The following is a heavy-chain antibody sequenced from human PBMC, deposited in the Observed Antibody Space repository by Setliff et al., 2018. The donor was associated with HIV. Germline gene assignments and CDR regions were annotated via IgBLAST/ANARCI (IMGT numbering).Heavy chain of an antibody. CDR1: GGSINSENY. Sequence: SEPLSLTCSVPGGSINSENYWGWIRQAPGKGLEWIGSIYYSGTTYYNPSLRGRVTISVDRSRNQFSLTLNSVTAADTATYYCASRGIVVVTMSMPDEFFVHWGHGTLVTVSS. D-gene: IGHD2-21*02. CDR3: ASRGIVVVTMSMPDEFFVH. CDR2: IYYSGTT. V-gene: IGHV4-39*01. J-gene: IGHJ1*01.